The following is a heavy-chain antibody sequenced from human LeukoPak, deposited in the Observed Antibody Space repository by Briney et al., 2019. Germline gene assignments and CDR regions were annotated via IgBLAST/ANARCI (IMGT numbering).Heavy chain of an antibody. CDR3: ARDRELGY. CDR2: IYNSGST. J-gene: IGHJ4*02. Sequence: TSETLSLTCTVSGGSISVYYWSWIRQPPGRGLEWIGNIYNSGSTNYNPSLKGRLTISVDTSKNQFSLKLSSVTAADTAVYYCARDRELGYWGQGTLVTVSS. CDR1: GGSISVYY. D-gene: IGHD3-10*01. V-gene: IGHV4-59*01.